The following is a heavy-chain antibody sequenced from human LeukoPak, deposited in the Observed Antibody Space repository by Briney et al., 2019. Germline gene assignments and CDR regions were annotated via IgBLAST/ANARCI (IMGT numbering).Heavy chain of an antibody. CDR3: ARAGYRSGGSCLQPFDF. Sequence: GGSLRLSCAASGFTFSDYYMSWIRQAPGKGLEGVSYISSSSSYTNYADSVKGRFTISRDNAKNSPYLQMNSLRAEDTAVYYCARAGYRSGGSCLQPFDFWGQGTLVTVSS. D-gene: IGHD2-15*01. V-gene: IGHV3-11*06. J-gene: IGHJ4*02. CDR2: ISSSSSYT. CDR1: GFTFSDYY.